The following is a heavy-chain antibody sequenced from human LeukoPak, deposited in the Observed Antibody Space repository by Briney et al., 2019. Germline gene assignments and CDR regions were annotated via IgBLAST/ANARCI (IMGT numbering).Heavy chain of an antibody. J-gene: IGHJ5*02. CDR2: IYHSGRT. D-gene: IGHD3-10*01. V-gene: IGHV4-39*02. CDR3: ARDIGVLWFGVPGWFDP. Sequence: SETLSLTCSVSGASISSSNYYWAWIRQPPGKGLEWIGSIYHSGRTYYNPSLKSRVTISVDTSKNQFSLKLSSVTAADTAVYYCARDIGVLWFGVPGWFDPWGQGTLVTVSS. CDR1: GASISSSNYY.